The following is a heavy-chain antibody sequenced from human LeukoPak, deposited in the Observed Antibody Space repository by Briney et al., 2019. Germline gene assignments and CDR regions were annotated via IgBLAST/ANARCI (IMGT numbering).Heavy chain of an antibody. D-gene: IGHD3-22*01. V-gene: IGHV4-34*01. CDR2: INHSGST. J-gene: IGHJ3*02. Sequence: SETLSLTCAVYGGSFSGYYWSWIRQPPGKGLEWIGEINHSGSTNYNPSLKSRVTISVDTSKNQFSLKLSSVTAADTAVYYCARSYDSSGYYIGGVAFDIWGQGTMVTVSS. CDR1: GGSFSGYY. CDR3: ARSYDSSGYYIGGVAFDI.